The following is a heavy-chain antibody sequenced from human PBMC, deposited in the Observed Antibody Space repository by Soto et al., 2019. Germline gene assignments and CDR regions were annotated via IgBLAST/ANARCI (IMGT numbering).Heavy chain of an antibody. V-gene: IGHV1-69*01. CDR1: GGTFSSYA. CDR2: IIPIFGTA. D-gene: IGHD4-17*01. J-gene: IGHJ4*02. Sequence: QVQLVQSGAEVKKPGSSVKVSCKASGGTFSSYAISWVRQAPGQGLEWMGGIIPIFGTANYAQKFHGRVTITADESTSTDYMELSSLRSEDTAVYYCARDSEDYGDYVGYWGQGTLVTVSS. CDR3: ARDSEDYGDYVGY.